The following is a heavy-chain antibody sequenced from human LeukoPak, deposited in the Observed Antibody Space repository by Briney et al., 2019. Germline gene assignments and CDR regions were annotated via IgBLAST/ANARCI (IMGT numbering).Heavy chain of an antibody. D-gene: IGHD3-3*01. J-gene: IGHJ4*02. V-gene: IGHV3-49*03. Sequence: GGSLTLSCTASGFTPLDYGMSWFPQAPCICLDWVGFIRSKAYGGRAEYAASVKDTFTVSRDHSKSIAYLAIKSLKTEDPGVYYCSRDFWRLGFNYWGQGTLVTVSS. CDR2: IRSKAYGGRA. CDR3: SRDFWRLGFNY. CDR1: GFTPLDYG.